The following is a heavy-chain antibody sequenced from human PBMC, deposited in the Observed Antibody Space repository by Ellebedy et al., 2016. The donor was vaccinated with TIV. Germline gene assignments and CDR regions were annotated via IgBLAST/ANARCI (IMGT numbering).Heavy chain of an antibody. CDR2: IAVYNGHT. Sequence: ASVKVSXKVSGYTFTRYGMSWVRQAPGQGLEWMGWIAVYNGHTKYAQKFQDRVVMTTETATSTVYMELRSLRSDDTAVYYCARSRLGGGHWYFDFWGQGTLVTVSS. CDR1: GYTFTRYG. V-gene: IGHV1-18*01. CDR3: ARSRLGGGHWYFDF. J-gene: IGHJ2*01. D-gene: IGHD3-10*01.